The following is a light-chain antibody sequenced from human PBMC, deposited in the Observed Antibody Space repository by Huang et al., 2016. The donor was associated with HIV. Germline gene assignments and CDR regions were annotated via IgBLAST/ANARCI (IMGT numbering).Light chain of an antibody. Sequence: EIVMTQSPATLSVSPGERATLSSRARQSVSSNLAWYQQKPGQAPRLLIYGASTRATGIPARFSGSGSGTEFTLTISSLQSEDFAVYYCQQYNTWPPLITFGQGTRLEIK. CDR2: GAS. CDR1: QSVSSN. CDR3: QQYNTWPPLIT. J-gene: IGKJ5*01. V-gene: IGKV3-15*01.